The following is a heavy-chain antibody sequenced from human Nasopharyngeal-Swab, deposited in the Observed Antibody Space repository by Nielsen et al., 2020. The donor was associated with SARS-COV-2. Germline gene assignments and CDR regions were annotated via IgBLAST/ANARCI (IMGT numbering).Heavy chain of an antibody. V-gene: IGHV2-70*01. J-gene: IGHJ4*02. CDR3: ARIPGVGATRGGFDY. CDR2: SVWDDDK. Sequence: WMRQPPGKALEWLALSVWDDDKYYSTSLKTRLTISKDTPKNQVVLTMTNMDPVDTATYYCARIPGVGATRGGFDYWGQGTLVTVSS. D-gene: IGHD1-26*01.